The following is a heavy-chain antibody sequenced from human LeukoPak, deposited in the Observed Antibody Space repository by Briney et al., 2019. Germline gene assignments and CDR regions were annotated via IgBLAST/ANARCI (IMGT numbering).Heavy chain of an antibody. CDR2: ITAIFRTA. Sequence: WASVKVSCKASGGTFSSYAISWVRQAPGQGLEWMGGITAIFRTANYAQKFQGRVTITADEFMSTVYMELSSLRSEDMAVYYCARHSGYHSTMYLDYWGQGTLVTVSS. J-gene: IGHJ4*02. CDR3: ARHSGYHSTMYLDY. D-gene: IGHD3-22*01. V-gene: IGHV1-69*13. CDR1: GGTFSSYA.